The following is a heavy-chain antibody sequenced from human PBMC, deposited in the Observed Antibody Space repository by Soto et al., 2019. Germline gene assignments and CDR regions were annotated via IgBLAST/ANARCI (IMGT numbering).Heavy chain of an antibody. J-gene: IGHJ6*02. CDR1: GGTFSSYA. CDR3: ARVGTTVTRDYYYYYGMDV. V-gene: IGHV1-69*13. D-gene: IGHD4-17*01. Sequence: ASVKVSCKASGGTFSSYAISWVRQAPGQGLEWMGGIIPIFGTANYAQKFQGRVTITADESTSTAYMELSSLRSEDTAVYYCARVGTTVTRDYYYYYGMDVWGQGTTVTVSS. CDR2: IIPIFGTA.